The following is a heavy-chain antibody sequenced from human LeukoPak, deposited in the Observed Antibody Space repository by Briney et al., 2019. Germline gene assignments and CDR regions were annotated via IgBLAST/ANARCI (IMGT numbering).Heavy chain of an antibody. CDR2: ISGGSNYI. D-gene: IGHD1-26*01. CDR3: ARLVGATDRYFDF. CDR1: GFTFSSSN. V-gene: IGHV3-21*01. J-gene: IGHJ4*02. Sequence: GGSLRLSCAASGFTFSSSNINWFRQAPGKGLEWVSSISGGSNYICYADSVKGRFTISRDNAKNSLCLQMNSLRAEDTAVYYCARLVGATDRYFDFWGQGTLVTVSS.